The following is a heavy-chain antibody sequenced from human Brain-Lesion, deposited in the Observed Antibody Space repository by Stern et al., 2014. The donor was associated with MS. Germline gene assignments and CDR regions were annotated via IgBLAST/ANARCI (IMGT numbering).Heavy chain of an antibody. CDR3: AKGLRQQLVPFDY. D-gene: IGHD6-13*01. V-gene: IGHV3-23*04. CDR1: GFSFSIYA. CDR2: IRGRGDRA. J-gene: IGHJ4*02. Sequence: VQLVQSGGGLVQPGGSLRLSCAASGFSFSIYAMNWVRQAPGKGPEWVAGIRGRGDRAYYADSVNGRFTISRDNSKNTVYLQMNSLRADDTAVYYCAKGLRQQLVPFDYWGQGTLVSVSS.